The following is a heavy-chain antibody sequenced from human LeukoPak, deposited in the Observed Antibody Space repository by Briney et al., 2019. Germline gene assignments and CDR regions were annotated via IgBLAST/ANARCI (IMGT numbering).Heavy chain of an antibody. CDR3: ARHDLTYGSGEDNWFDP. CDR2: INHSGST. V-gene: IGHV4-34*01. Sequence: SETLSLTCTVSGVSISSYYWSWIRQPPGKGLEWIGEINHSGSTNYNPSLKSRVTISVDTSKNQFSLKLSSVTAADTALYYCARHDLTYGSGEDNWFDPWGQGILVTVSS. CDR1: GVSISSYY. J-gene: IGHJ5*02. D-gene: IGHD3-10*01.